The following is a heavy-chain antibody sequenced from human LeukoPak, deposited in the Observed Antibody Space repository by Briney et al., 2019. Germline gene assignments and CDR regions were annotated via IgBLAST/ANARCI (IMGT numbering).Heavy chain of an antibody. CDR1: GYTFISYG. CDR3: ARDSPIAVAGHDAFDI. D-gene: IGHD6-19*01. Sequence: ASVKVSCKASGYTFISYGISWVRQAPGQGLEWMGWISAYNGNTNDAQKLQGRVTMTTDTSTSTAYMELRSLRSDDTAVYYCARDSPIAVAGHDAFDIWGQGTMVTVSS. CDR2: ISAYNGNT. J-gene: IGHJ3*02. V-gene: IGHV1-18*01.